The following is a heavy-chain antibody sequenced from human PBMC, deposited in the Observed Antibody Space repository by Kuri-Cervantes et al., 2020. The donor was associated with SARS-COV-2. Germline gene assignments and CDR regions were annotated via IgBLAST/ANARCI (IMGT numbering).Heavy chain of an antibody. CDR3: ARQGWELFQWSNDFDY. Sequence: GESLKISCKGCGYRFTSYWISWVRQMPGKGLEWMGRNDPSDSYTNYSPSFQGHVTISADKSISTAYLQWSSLKASDTAMYYCARQGWELFQWSNDFDYWGQGTLVTVSS. CDR1: GYRFTSYW. J-gene: IGHJ4*02. D-gene: IGHD1-26*01. CDR2: NDPSDSYT. V-gene: IGHV5-10-1*01.